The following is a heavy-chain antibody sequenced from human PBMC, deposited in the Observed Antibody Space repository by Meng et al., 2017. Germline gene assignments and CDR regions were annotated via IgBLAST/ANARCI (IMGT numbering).Heavy chain of an antibody. CDR1: GGSISSSNW. CDR3: ARGTDYGDYYFDY. V-gene: IGHV4-4*02. J-gene: IGHJ4*02. D-gene: IGHD4-17*01. CDR2: IYHSGST. Sequence: QGPPTESGPGLVKPSGTLSLTCAVSGGSISSSNWWSWVRQPPGKGLEWIGEIYHSGSTNYNPSLKSRVTISVDKSRNQFSLKLSSVTAADTAVYYCARGTDYGDYYFDYWGQGTLVTVSS.